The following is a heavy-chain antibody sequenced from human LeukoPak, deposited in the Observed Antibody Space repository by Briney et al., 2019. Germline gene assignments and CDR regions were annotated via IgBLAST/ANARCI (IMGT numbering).Heavy chain of an antibody. CDR1: GGTFSSYA. CDR2: IILIFGTA. Sequence: SVKVSCKASGGTFSSYAISWVRQAPGQGLDWMGGIILIFGTANYAQKFQGRVTITADKSTSTAYMELSSLRSEDTAVYYCARAPAAGTDHFDYWGQGTLVTVSS. CDR3: ARAPAAGTDHFDY. D-gene: IGHD6-13*01. V-gene: IGHV1-69*06. J-gene: IGHJ4*02.